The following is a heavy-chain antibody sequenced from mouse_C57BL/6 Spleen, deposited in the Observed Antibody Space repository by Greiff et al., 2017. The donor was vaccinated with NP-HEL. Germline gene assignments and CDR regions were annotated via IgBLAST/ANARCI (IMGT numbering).Heavy chain of an antibody. J-gene: IGHJ3*01. V-gene: IGHV5-4*01. CDR2: ISDGGSYT. CDR3: ARDGDPGTCAY. Sequence: EVQRVESGGGLVKPGGSLKLSCAASGFTFSSYAMSWVRQTPEKRLEWVATISDGGSYTYYPDNVKGRFTISRDNAKNNLNLQMSHLKSEDTAMYYCARDGDPGTCAYWGQGTLVTVSA. CDR1: GFTFSSYA. D-gene: IGHD4-1*01.